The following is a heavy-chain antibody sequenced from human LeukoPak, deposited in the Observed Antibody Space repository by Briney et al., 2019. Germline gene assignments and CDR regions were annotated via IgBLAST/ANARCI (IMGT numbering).Heavy chain of an antibody. D-gene: IGHD3-10*01. CDR3: AKSNGYGLVDI. Sequence: PGGSLRLSCAASGFTFSIYGMSWVRQAPGRGLEWVSAMSGSGGSTYYADSVKGRFTISRDNSKNTLYLQMNSLRAEDTAVYYCAKSNGYGLVDIWGQGTMVTVSS. CDR2: MSGSGGST. V-gene: IGHV3-23*01. J-gene: IGHJ3*02. CDR1: GFTFSIYG.